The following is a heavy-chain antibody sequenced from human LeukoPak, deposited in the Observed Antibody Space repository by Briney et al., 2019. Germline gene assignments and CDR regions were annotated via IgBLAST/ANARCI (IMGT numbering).Heavy chain of an antibody. CDR3: ARHKGSYSSSSYYSYYYMDV. Sequence: GESLKISWKGSGYSFTSNWIGGVRQIPGKGLEGMGIIYPGDSDTRYNPSFQGQVTISVDKSISTAYLQWRSLKASDTAMYYCARHKGSYSSSSYYSYYYMDVWGKGTTVTVSS. CDR1: GYSFTSNW. J-gene: IGHJ6*03. CDR2: IYPGDSDT. V-gene: IGHV5-51*01. D-gene: IGHD6-6*01.